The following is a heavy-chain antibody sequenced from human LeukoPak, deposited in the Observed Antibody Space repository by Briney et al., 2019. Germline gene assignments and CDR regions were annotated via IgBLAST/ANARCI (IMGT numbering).Heavy chain of an antibody. D-gene: IGHD3-3*01. V-gene: IGHV4-59*12. CDR2: IYYSGST. CDR1: GGSISSYY. J-gene: IGHJ3*02. Sequence: SETLSLTCTVSGGSISSYYWSWIRQPPGKGLEWIGYIYYSGSTYYNPSLKSRVTISVDTSKNQFSLKLSSVTAADTAVYYCARDPYYDFWSGYYAFDIWGQGTMVTVSS. CDR3: ARDPYYDFWSGYYAFDI.